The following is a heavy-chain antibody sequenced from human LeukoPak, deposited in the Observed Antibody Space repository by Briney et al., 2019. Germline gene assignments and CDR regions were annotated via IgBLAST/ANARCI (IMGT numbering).Heavy chain of an antibody. CDR3: ARVTGTTMIPDDAFDI. J-gene: IGHJ3*02. CDR1: GYTFTSYY. Sequence: ASVKVSCKASGYTFTSYYMHWVRQAPGQGLEWMGIINPSGGSTSYAQKFQGRVTMTRDTSTSTVYMELSSLRSEDTAVYYCARVTGTTMIPDDAFDIWGQGTMVTVPS. V-gene: IGHV1-46*01. D-gene: IGHD1-7*01. CDR2: INPSGGST.